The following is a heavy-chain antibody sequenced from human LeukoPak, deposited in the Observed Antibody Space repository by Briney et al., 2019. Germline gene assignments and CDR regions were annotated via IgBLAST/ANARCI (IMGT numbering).Heavy chain of an antibody. CDR1: GFNFSSYW. V-gene: IGHV3-74*01. D-gene: IGHD6-19*01. J-gene: IGHJ5*02. Sequence: GGSLRLSCAASGFNFSSYWMHWVRQAPGKGLVWVSRISSDESSTSYADSVKGRFTISRDNAKNTLYLQMNSLRAEDTAVYYCARGLQAARLAVADSWGQGTLVTVSS. CDR3: ARGLQAARLAVADS. CDR2: ISSDESST.